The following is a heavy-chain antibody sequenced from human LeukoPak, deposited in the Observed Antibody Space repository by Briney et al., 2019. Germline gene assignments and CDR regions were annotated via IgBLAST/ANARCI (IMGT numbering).Heavy chain of an antibody. Sequence: GGSLRLSCAASGFTFSNYAMHWVRQAPGKGLEWVAVISYHGSDKYYADSVKGRFTISRDYSKNTLYLQMNSLRAEDTAVYYCASERPSSSWYDYWGQGTLVTVSS. V-gene: IGHV3-30-3*01. CDR1: GFTFSNYA. CDR3: ASERPSSSWYDY. D-gene: IGHD6-13*01. J-gene: IGHJ4*02. CDR2: ISYHGSDK.